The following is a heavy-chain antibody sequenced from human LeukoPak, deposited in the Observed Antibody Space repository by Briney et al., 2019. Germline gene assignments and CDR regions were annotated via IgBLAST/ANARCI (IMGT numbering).Heavy chain of an antibody. CDR1: GFTFSSYA. Sequence: GGSLRLSCAASGFTFSSYAMHWVRQAPGKGLEWVAVISYDGSNKYYADSVKGRFTISRDNSKNTLYLQMNSLRAEDTAVYYCARDLDYPGNQLWLYYYYYGMDVWGQGTTVTVSS. J-gene: IGHJ6*02. CDR2: ISYDGSNK. D-gene: IGHD5-18*01. V-gene: IGHV3-30-3*01. CDR3: ARDLDYPGNQLWLYYYYYGMDV.